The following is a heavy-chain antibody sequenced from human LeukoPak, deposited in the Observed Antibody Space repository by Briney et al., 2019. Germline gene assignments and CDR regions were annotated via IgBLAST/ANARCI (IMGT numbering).Heavy chain of an antibody. J-gene: IGHJ6*03. CDR3: AKDQRVTRGPYYYYMDV. CDR1: GFTFSNYA. CDR2: ISVSGGST. V-gene: IGHV3-23*01. Sequence: GGSLILSCAASGFTFSNYAMSWVRQAPGEGLEWVSSISVSGGSTLYADSVKGRFTISRDNSKNTLYLQMNSLRAQDTAVYYCAKDQRVTRGPYYYYMDVWGKGATVTVSS. D-gene: IGHD4-17*01.